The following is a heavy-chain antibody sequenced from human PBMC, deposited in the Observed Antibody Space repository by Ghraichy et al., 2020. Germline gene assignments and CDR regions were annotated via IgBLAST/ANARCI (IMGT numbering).Heavy chain of an antibody. Sequence: SETLSLTCIVSGGSISSNFYYWVWIRQPPGKGLEWIGSVYYSRSYYLSASLKSRVTMSVETYKNQFSLKLTSVTAADTAVYYCGRHSEHGLGKNALDNWGPGTMVTVSS. D-gene: IGHD7-27*01. V-gene: IGHV4-39*01. CDR3: GRHSEHGLGKNALDN. CDR1: GGSISSNFYY. CDR2: VYYSRSY. J-gene: IGHJ3*02.